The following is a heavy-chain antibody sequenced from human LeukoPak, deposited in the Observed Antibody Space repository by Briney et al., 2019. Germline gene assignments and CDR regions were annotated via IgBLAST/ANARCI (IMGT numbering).Heavy chain of an antibody. D-gene: IGHD3-3*01. V-gene: IGHV1-2*02. Sequence: GASVKVSCKASGYTFTGYYMHWVRQAPGQGLEWMGWINPNSGGTNYAQKFQGRVTMTRDTSISTAYMELSRLRSDDTAVYYCASASGPRYDFWSGYPKPIYYYYYMDVWGKGTTVTVSS. CDR2: INPNSGGT. CDR3: ASASGPRYDFWSGYPKPIYYYYYMDV. CDR1: GYTFTGYY. J-gene: IGHJ6*03.